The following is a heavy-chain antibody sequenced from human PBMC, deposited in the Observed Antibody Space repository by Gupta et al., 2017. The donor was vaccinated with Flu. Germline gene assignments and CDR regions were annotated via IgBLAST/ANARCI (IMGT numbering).Heavy chain of an antibody. J-gene: IGHJ5*02. V-gene: IGHV4-34*01. CDR2: INPSGST. Sequence: QVPIHQWGAGLFKPSETLSLPCGVSGGSLSNDFWSWIRQPPGKGLEWLGEINPSGSTTYNPSLESRVTISVDSSKDEFYLKLTSVTAADTAVYFCARTVKPLVRGINSPRHRWCDPWGHGALVTVSS. CDR1: GGSLSNDF. CDR3: ARTVKPLVRGINSPRHRWCDP. D-gene: IGHD3-10*01.